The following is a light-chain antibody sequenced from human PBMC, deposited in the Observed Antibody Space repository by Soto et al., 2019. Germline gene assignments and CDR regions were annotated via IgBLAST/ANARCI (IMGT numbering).Light chain of an antibody. CDR1: QSVRSY. J-gene: IGKJ2*01. V-gene: IGKV3-15*01. CDR2: GAS. Sequence: EIVMTQSPATLSVSPGDRATLSCRASQSVRSYLAWYQQKPGQSPRLLISGASTRATGVPARFSGSGSGTEFTLTSSNLQSEDFAVYYCQQYNNWPYTFGQGTKLEIK. CDR3: QQYNNWPYT.